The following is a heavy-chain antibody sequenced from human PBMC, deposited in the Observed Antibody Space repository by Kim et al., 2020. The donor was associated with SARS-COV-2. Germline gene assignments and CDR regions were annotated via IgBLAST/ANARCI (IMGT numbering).Heavy chain of an antibody. J-gene: IGHJ3*02. CDR3: ARHSHEDVDTFAFDI. V-gene: IGHV4-39*01. CDR1: GGSISSSSYY. Sequence: SETLSLTCTVSGGSISSSSYYWGWIRQPPGKGLEWIGSIYYSGSTYYNPSLKSRVTISVDTSKNQFSLKLSSVTAADTAVYYCARHSHEDVDTFAFDIWGQGTMVTVSS. CDR2: IYYSGST. D-gene: IGHD5-18*01.